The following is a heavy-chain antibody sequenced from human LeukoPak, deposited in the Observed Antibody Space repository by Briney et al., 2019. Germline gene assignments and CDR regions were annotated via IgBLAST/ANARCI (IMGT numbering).Heavy chain of an antibody. CDR3: ARVGIAAAGTWNYYYGMDV. V-gene: IGHV1-2*02. CDR2: INPNSGGT. D-gene: IGHD6-13*01. J-gene: IGHJ6*02. CDR1: GYTFTGYY. Sequence: ASVKVSCKASGYTFTGYYMHWVRQAPGQGLEWMGWINPNSGGTNYAQKFQGRVTMTRDTSISTAYMELSRLRSDDTAVYYCARVGIAAAGTWNYYYGMDVWGQGTTVTVSS.